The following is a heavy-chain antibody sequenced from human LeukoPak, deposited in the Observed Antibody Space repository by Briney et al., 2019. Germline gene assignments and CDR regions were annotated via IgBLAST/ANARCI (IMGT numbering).Heavy chain of an antibody. CDR1: GGSISSYY. D-gene: IGHD3-9*01. J-gene: IGHJ6*02. Sequence: PSETLSLTCTVSGGSISSYYWSWIRQPPGKGLEWIGYIYYSGSTKYNPSLKSRVTISVDTSKNQFSLKLSSVTAADTAVYYCARVGYYGILTGSSYYNGMDVWGQGTTVTVSS. CDR3: ARVGYYGILTGSSYYNGMDV. CDR2: IYYSGST. V-gene: IGHV4-59*01.